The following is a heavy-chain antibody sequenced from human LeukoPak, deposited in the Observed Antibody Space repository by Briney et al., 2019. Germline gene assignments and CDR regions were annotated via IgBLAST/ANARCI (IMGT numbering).Heavy chain of an antibody. CDR2: IIPIFGTA. J-gene: IGHJ6*02. V-gene: IGHV1-69*13. CDR3: ARRCILGPDTYYYGMDV. D-gene: IGHD1-26*01. CDR1: GGTFSSYA. Sequence: SVKVSCKASGGTFSSYAISWVRQAPGQGLEWMGGIIPIFGTANYAQKFQGRDTITADESTSTAYMELSSLRSEDTAVYYCARRCILGPDTYYYGMDVWGQGTTVTVSS.